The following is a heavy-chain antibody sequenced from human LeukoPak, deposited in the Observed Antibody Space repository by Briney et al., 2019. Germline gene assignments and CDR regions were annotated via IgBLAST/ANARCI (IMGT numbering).Heavy chain of an antibody. Sequence: LETLSLTCAVYGGSFSGYYWSWIRQPPGKGLERIGEINHSGSTNYNPSLKSRVTISVDTSKNQFSLKLSSVTAADTAVYYCAGQWELRYYGMDVWGQGTTVTVSS. CDR2: INHSGST. CDR1: GGSFSGYY. V-gene: IGHV4-34*01. CDR3: AGQWELRYYGMDV. D-gene: IGHD1-26*01. J-gene: IGHJ6*02.